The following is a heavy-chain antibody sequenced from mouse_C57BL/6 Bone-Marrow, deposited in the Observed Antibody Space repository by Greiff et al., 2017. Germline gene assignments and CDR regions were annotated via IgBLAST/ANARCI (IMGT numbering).Heavy chain of an antibody. Sequence: VQLQQSGAELVKPGASVKISCKASGYAFSSYWMNWVKQRPGKGLEWIGQIYPGDGDTNYNGKFKGKATLTADKSSSTAYMQLSSLTSEDAAVYVCTRSPRDAMDYWGQGTSVTVAS. CDR2: IYPGDGDT. J-gene: IGHJ4*01. CDR3: TRSPRDAMDY. CDR1: GYAFSSYW. V-gene: IGHV1-80*01.